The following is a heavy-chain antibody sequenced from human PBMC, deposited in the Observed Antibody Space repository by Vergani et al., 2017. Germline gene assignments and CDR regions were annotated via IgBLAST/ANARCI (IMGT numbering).Heavy chain of an antibody. J-gene: IGHJ4*02. CDR3: ARARVVPVPGVYFDY. Sequence: QVQLQESGPGLVKPSETLSLTCAVSGYSISSGYYWGWIRQPPGKGLEWIGSIYHSGSTYYNPSLKSRVTISVDTSKNQFSLKLSSVTAADTAVYYCARARVVPVPGVYFDYWGQGTLVTVSS. D-gene: IGHD2-2*01. CDR1: GYSISSGYY. V-gene: IGHV4-38-2*01. CDR2: IYHSGST.